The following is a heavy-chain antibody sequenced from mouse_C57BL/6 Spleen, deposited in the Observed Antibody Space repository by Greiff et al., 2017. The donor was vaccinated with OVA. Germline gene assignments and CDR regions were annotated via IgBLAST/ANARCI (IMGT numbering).Heavy chain of an antibody. CDR1: GFTFSDYG. CDR2: ISSGSSTI. CDR3: ARGKLGPYWYFDV. D-gene: IGHD4-1*01. V-gene: IGHV5-17*01. J-gene: IGHJ1*03. Sequence: EVHLVESGGGLVKPGGSLKLSCAASGFTFSDYGMHWVRQAPEKGLEWVAYISSGSSTIYYADTVKGRFTISRDNAKNTLFLQMTSLRSEDTAMYYCARGKLGPYWYFDVWGTGTTVTVSS.